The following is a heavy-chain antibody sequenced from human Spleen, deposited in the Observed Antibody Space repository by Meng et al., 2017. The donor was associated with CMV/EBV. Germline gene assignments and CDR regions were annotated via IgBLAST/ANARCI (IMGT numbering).Heavy chain of an antibody. D-gene: IGHD6-19*01. CDR2: INPVNGDT. J-gene: IGHJ4*02. CDR1: GYSFAGYL. V-gene: IGHV1-2*02. Sequence: ASVKVSCKASGYSFAGYLMHWVRQAPGQGLEWMGWINPVNGDTNFAQKFQGRVTLTRDTSISTAYMEVKRLRSDDRAVYYCGRLRGEWLDYWGQGTLVTVSS. CDR3: GRLRGEWLDY.